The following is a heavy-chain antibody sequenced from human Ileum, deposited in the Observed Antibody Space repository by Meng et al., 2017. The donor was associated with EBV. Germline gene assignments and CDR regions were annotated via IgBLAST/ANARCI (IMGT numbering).Heavy chain of an antibody. D-gene: IGHD1-7*01. Sequence: QAPGTRLVKSSGTLSCTCTVSGDSISSVIWWSWVRQPPGKGMGWRGEVYHRGDTNYNPSLKSRVDISVDKSKNQFYLSLFSVTAADTAVYYCGRDQGRELINHWGQGTLVTVSS. CDR3: GRDQGRELINH. CDR2: VYHRGDT. J-gene: IGHJ4*02. CDR1: GDSISSVIW. V-gene: IGHV4-4*02.